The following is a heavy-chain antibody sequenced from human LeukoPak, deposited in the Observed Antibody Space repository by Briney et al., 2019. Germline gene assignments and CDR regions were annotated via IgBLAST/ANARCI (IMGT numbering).Heavy chain of an antibody. CDR1: GFTFSSYW. CDR3: ARDPDSSGYYWN. Sequence: GGSLRLSCAASGFTFSSYWMHWVRQAPGKGLVWVSRINSDGSSTSYADSVKGRFTISRDNAKNTLYLQMNSLGAEDTAVYYCARDPDSSGYYWNWGQGTLVTVSS. D-gene: IGHD3-22*01. J-gene: IGHJ4*02. CDR2: INSDGSST. V-gene: IGHV3-74*01.